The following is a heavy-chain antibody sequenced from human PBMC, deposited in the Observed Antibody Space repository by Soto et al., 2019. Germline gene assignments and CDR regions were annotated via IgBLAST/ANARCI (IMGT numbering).Heavy chain of an antibody. Sequence: QVQLEQSGAEVKKPGASVKLSCNASGYTFTNYYIHWVRQAPGQGLEWKGIINPNGGSTNYAQRFRGRVTLTRDTSTSKVYMDLSSVKSVDTAVYYCARGLAAGDYWGQGTLVTVSS. V-gene: IGHV1-46*01. D-gene: IGHD6-13*01. CDR1: GYTFTNYY. J-gene: IGHJ4*02. CDR2: INPNGGST. CDR3: ARGLAAGDY.